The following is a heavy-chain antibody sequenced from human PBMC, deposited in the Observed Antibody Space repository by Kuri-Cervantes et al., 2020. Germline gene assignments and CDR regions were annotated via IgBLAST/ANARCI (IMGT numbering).Heavy chain of an antibody. Sequence: SVKVSCKASGGTFSSYAISWVRQAPGQGLEWMGGIIPIFGTANYAQKFQGRVTITTDESTSTAYMELSSLRSEDTAVYYCARPTTVTSTSDAFDIWGQGTMVTVSS. CDR3: ARPTTVTSTSDAFDI. CDR1: GGTFSSYA. V-gene: IGHV1-69*05. CDR2: IIPIFGTA. J-gene: IGHJ3*02. D-gene: IGHD4-17*01.